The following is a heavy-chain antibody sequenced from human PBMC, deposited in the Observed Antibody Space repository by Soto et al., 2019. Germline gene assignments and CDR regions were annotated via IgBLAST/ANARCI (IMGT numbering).Heavy chain of an antibody. CDR3: ARVAAYCGGNCYSGAFDI. D-gene: IGHD2-21*02. CDR1: GGTFSSYA. J-gene: IGHJ3*02. Sequence: SVKVSCKASGGTFSSYAISWVRQAPGQGLEWMGGIIPIFGTANYAQKFQGRVTITADESTSTAYMELSSLRSEDTAVYYCARVAAYCGGNCYSGAFDIWGQGTMVTVS. CDR2: IIPIFGTA. V-gene: IGHV1-69*13.